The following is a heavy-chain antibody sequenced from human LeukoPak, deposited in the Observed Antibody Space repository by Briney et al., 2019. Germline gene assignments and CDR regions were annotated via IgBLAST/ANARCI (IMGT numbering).Heavy chain of an antibody. Sequence: GGSLRLSCAASGFVFSSYEMNWVRQAPGKGLQWVSYISTSGTTIHYADSVKGRFTFSRDNAKNSVYLQMSSLRAEDTALYYCARDKHRYSGRYDNGYGMDVWGQGTTVTVSS. CDR3: ARDKHRYSGRYDNGYGMDV. J-gene: IGHJ6*02. CDR1: GFVFSSYE. V-gene: IGHV3-48*03. D-gene: IGHD3-10*01. CDR2: ISTSGTTI.